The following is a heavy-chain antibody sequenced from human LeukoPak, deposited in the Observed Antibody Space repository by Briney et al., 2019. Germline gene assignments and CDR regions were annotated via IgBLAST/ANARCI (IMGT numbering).Heavy chain of an antibody. CDR3: ARARRSGYQGYGTDV. J-gene: IGHJ6*02. Sequence: RASVKVSCKASGYTFTDYYMHWVRQAPGQGLEWMGWINPKVGGRNYAQKFQGRVTMTRDTSINTAYMELSSLRSDDTAVYYCARARRSGYQGYGTDVWGQGTTVTVS. CDR1: GYTFTDYY. V-gene: IGHV1-2*02. D-gene: IGHD3-22*01. CDR2: INPKVGGR.